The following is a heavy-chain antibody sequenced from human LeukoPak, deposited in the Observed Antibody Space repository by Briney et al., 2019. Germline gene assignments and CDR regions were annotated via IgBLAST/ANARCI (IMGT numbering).Heavy chain of an antibody. CDR1: GYTFTGYY. D-gene: IGHD3-9*01. V-gene: IGHV1-2*02. Sequence: ASVKVSCKASGYTFTGYYMHWVRQAPGQGLEWMGWINPNGGGTNYAQKFQGRVTMTRDTSISTAYMELSRLRSDDTAVYYCARAGHYDILTGRAAFDYWGQGTLVTVSS. CDR3: ARAGHYDILTGRAAFDY. J-gene: IGHJ4*02. CDR2: INPNGGGT.